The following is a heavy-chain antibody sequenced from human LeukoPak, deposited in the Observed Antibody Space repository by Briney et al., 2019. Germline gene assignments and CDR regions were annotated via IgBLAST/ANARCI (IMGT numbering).Heavy chain of an antibody. Sequence: PGGSLRLSCAASGFTFSSYWMSWVRQAPGKGLEWVANIKQDGSEKYYVDSVKGRFTISRDNAKNSPYLQMNSLRAEDTAVYYCARESPAAATDYWGQGTLVTVSS. D-gene: IGHD2-15*01. CDR2: IKQDGSEK. CDR3: ARESPAAATDY. CDR1: GFTFSSYW. V-gene: IGHV3-7*01. J-gene: IGHJ4*02.